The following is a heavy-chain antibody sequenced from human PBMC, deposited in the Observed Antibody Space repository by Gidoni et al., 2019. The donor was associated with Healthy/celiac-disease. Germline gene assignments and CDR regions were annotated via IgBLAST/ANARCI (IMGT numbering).Heavy chain of an antibody. V-gene: IGHV4-4*02. CDR1: GGSISSSNW. J-gene: IGHJ3*02. CDR3: AREGRGVRGVIADAFDI. CDR2: IYHSGST. D-gene: IGHD3-10*01. Sequence: QVQLQESGPGLVKPSGTLSLTCAVSGGSISSSNWWSWVRQPPGKGLEWIGEIYHSGSTNYNPSLKSRVTISVDKSKNQFSLKLSSVTAADTAVYYCAREGRGVRGVIADAFDIWGQGTMVTVSS.